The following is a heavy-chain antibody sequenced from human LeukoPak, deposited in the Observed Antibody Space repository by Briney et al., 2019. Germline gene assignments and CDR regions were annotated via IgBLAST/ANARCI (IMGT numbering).Heavy chain of an antibody. CDR2: INSDGSST. CDR3: ARDYGNYYDSSGIH. Sequence: PGGSLRLSCAASGFTFSRYSMNWVRQAPGKGLVWVSRINSDGSSTSYADSVKGRFTISRDNAKNSLYLQMNSLRAEDTAVYYCARDYGNYYDSSGIHWGQGTLVTVSS. D-gene: IGHD3-22*01. V-gene: IGHV3-74*01. CDR1: GFTFSRYS. J-gene: IGHJ4*02.